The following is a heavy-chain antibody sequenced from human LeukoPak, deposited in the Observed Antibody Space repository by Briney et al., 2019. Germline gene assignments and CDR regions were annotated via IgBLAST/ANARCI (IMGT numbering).Heavy chain of an antibody. J-gene: IGHJ4*02. CDR3: AIGPVEYFRFDH. Sequence: GGSLRLSCAASGFTFSNYVMAWVRQAPGKGLEWVSGLRDSTGATYYADSVRGRFTISRDNSKITLFLQMNNLRAEDTAIYYCAIGPVEYFRFDHWGQGTLVTVSS. V-gene: IGHV3-23*01. CDR2: LRDSTGAT. D-gene: IGHD3-3*01. CDR1: GFTFSNYV.